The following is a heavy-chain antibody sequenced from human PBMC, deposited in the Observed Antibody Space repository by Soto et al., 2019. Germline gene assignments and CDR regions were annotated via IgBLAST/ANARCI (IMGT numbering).Heavy chain of an antibody. CDR1: GFTFSTFA. V-gene: IGHV3-23*01. D-gene: IGHD3-10*01. CDR2: VSASGGST. Sequence: GGSLRLSCAASGFTFSTFAMNWVRQAPGKGLEWVSGVSASGGSTYYSDSVKGRYTISRDNSKNTLYLQVNSLRAEDSAVYYCAKSHDSWSLRSVYWGQGTLVTVSS. CDR3: AKSHDSWSLRSVY. J-gene: IGHJ4*02.